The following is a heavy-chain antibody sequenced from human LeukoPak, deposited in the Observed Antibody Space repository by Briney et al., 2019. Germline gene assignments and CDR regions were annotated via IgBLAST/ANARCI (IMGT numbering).Heavy chain of an antibody. J-gene: IGHJ4*02. CDR2: TYWDDDK. CDR1: GFSLSTSGVG. D-gene: IGHD1-1*01. V-gene: IGHV2-5*02. CDR3: ARREVKLDYFDF. Sequence: SGPTLVKPTQTLTLTCTFSGFSLSTSGVGVGWIRQPPGKALEWPALTYWDDDKRYSPYLKSRLTITKDTSKNPVVLIMTNMDPMDTATYYCARREVKLDYFDFWGQGTLVTVSS.